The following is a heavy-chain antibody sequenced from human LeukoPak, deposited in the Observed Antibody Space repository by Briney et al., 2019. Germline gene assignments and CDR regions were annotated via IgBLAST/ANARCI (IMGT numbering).Heavy chain of an antibody. CDR3: AGLIRPGWFDP. J-gene: IGHJ5*02. CDR2: IYYSGSS. V-gene: IGHV4-39*01. CDR1: GASISSSTDY. Sequence: SETLSLTCTVSGASISSSTDYWGWIRQPPGKGLEWIANIYYSGSSYYNPSLKSRVTISVDTSKYPFSLKLSPVDPAGTAVFYRAGLIRPGWFDPWGQGTLVTVSS. D-gene: IGHD1-14*01.